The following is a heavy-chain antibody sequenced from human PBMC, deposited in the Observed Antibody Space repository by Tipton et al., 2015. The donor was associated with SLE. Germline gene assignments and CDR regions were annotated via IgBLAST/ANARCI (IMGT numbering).Heavy chain of an antibody. V-gene: IGHV1-46*01. Sequence: QLVQSGAEVKKPGASVRISCKASGDTFTTSYMHWVRQAPGQGLEWMGIINPSGSSTSYAQKFQGRVTMTRDTSRSIVYMELNSLTSEDTAVYYCAREATAMGPFDYWGQGTLVTVSS. CDR2: INPSGSST. CDR3: AREATAMGPFDY. J-gene: IGHJ4*02. CDR1: GDTFTTSY. D-gene: IGHD5-18*01.